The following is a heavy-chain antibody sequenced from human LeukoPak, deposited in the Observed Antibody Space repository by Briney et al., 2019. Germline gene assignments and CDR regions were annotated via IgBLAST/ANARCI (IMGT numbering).Heavy chain of an antibody. J-gene: IGHJ6*03. V-gene: IGHV3-23*01. CDR2: ISGSGGST. D-gene: IGHD3-3*01. CDR3: AKGITIFGVASPGTYYYMDV. CDR1: GGSLSTYQ. Sequence: PSETLSLTCTVSGGSLSTYQWSWVRQAPGKGLEWVSAISGSGGSTYYADSVKGRFTISRDNSKNTLYLQMNSLRAEDTAVYYCAKGITIFGVASPGTYYYMDVWGKGTTVTVSS.